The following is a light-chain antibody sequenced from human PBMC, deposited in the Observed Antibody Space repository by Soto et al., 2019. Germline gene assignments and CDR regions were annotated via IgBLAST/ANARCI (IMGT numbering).Light chain of an antibody. J-gene: IGKJ1*01. CDR3: QQHGSSPRT. CDR2: GAS. Sequence: EIVLTQSPGTLSLSPGEGATLSCRASQSVGSSYLAWFQQRPGQAPRLLIYGASSRATGIPDRFSGSGSGTDFTLTISRLEPEDFAVYYCQQHGSSPRTFGQGTKVEIK. CDR1: QSVGSSY. V-gene: IGKV3-20*01.